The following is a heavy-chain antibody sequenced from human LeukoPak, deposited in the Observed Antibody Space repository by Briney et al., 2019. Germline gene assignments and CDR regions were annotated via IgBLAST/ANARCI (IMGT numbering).Heavy chain of an antibody. CDR1: GFTFSTYL. CDR2: IYQDGREK. CDR3: ASERPSSSWYDY. V-gene: IGHV3-7*01. J-gene: IGHJ4*02. D-gene: IGHD6-13*01. Sequence: PGGSLRLSCVASGFTFSTYLMTWVRQAPGKGLEWVANIYQDGREKYYADSVKGRFTISRDNAKNSLYLQMNSLRAEDTAVYYCASERPSSSWYDYWGQGTLVTVSS.